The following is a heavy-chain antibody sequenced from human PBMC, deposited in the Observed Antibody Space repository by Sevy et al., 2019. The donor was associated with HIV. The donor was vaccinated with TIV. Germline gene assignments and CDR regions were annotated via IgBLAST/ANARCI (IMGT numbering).Heavy chain of an antibody. V-gene: IGHV3-48*03. Sequence: GGSLRLSCTASGFSFSSYEMNWVRQAPGKGLEWISCINNDGSSIYYSDSVKGRFTISRDNAKNSLYLQMNRLRAEDTAVYYCARDLSPSATVVPHFDYWGQGTLVTVSS. CDR3: ARDLSPSATVVPHFDY. J-gene: IGHJ4*02. CDR2: INNDGSSI. CDR1: GFSFSSYE. D-gene: IGHD2-21*01.